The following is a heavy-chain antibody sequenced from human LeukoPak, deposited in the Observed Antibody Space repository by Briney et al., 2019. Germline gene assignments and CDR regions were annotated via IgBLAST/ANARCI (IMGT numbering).Heavy chain of an antibody. CDR2: IFPIFGIA. CDR1: GGTFSNYG. Sequence: GSSVKVSCKASGGTFSNYGISWVRQAPGQGPEWMGRIFPIFGIANYAQKFQGRVTITADKSTSTSYMEVSSLRSEDTAVYYCARSTRTDIVVVPAAMDFDYWGQGTLVTVSS. D-gene: IGHD2-2*01. CDR3: ARSTRTDIVVVPAAMDFDY. V-gene: IGHV1-69*04. J-gene: IGHJ4*02.